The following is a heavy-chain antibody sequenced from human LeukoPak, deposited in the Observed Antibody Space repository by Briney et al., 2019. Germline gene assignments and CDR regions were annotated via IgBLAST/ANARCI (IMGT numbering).Heavy chain of an antibody. CDR3: ARPGGNGWMYYFDY. V-gene: IGHV5-51*01. J-gene: IGHJ4*02. Sequence: PGESLRISCKGSGYTFTSYWIAWVRQMPEKGLEWMGVIYPGDSDTRYSPSFQGQVTISADKSISTAYLQWSSLKASDTAMYYCARPGGNGWMYYFDYWGQGTQVTVSS. CDR1: GYTFTSYW. CDR2: IYPGDSDT. D-gene: IGHD6-19*01.